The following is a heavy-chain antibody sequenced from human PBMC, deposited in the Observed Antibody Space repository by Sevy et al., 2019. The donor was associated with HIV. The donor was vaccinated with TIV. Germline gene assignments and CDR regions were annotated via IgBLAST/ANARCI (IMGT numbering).Heavy chain of an antibody. CDR1: GGTFSSHG. CDR3: ARVVTGTTYGFDP. Sequence: ASVKVSCKASGGTFSSHGISWVRQAPGQGLEWMGGIIRIYGTINYAQKFQGRVTITADESTSTVYMVLSSLRPDDAAVYYCARVVTGTTYGFDPWGQGTLVTVSS. CDR2: IIRIYGTI. J-gene: IGHJ5*02. D-gene: IGHD1-7*01. V-gene: IGHV1-69*13.